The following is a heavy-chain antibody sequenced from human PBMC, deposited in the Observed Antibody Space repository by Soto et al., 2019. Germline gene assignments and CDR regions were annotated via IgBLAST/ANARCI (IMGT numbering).Heavy chain of an antibody. CDR2: IRKDGSQR. D-gene: IGHD6-25*01. CDR3: ARDVSPGSSGLYFDAFDM. J-gene: IGHJ3*02. CDR1: EFAFSSYW. Sequence: EVQLVESGGGLVQPGGSLTLSCAASEFAFSSYWMTWVRQAPGKGLEWVANIRKDGSQRSYLDSVRGRFTISRDNSKNSLYLQMNSLRAEDTALYFCARDVSPGSSGLYFDAFDMWGQGTMVNVSS. V-gene: IGHV3-7*05.